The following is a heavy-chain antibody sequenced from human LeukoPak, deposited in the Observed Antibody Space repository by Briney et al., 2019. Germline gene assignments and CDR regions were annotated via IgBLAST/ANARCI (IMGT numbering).Heavy chain of an antibody. CDR3: AKSRDYFVESPLQD. CDR2: APYYGSA. D-gene: IGHD2/OR15-2a*01. V-gene: IGHV3-30*04. Sequence: PGRSLRLPCAASGLTFSNYAMHWVRQAPGRGLEWVAVAPYYGSAAYAVSVRGRFTISRDNSKNTLDLQMSSLREEDTGVYYCAKSRDYFVESPLQDWGQGTLVIVTS. J-gene: IGHJ1*01. CDR1: GLTFSNYA.